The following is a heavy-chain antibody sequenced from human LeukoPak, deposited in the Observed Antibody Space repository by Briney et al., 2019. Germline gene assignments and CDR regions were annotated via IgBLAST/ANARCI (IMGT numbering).Heavy chain of an antibody. CDR2: ISGSADDT. D-gene: IGHD5-12*01. CDR3: AKDWMSTIINYFDY. Sequence: GGSLRLSCVGSGFTFSDYGMSWVRQTPGKGLEWVSSISGSADDTQYADSVKGRFTISRDNSKNILYLQMNSLRAEDTAVYYCAKDWMSTIINYFDYRGQGTLVTVSS. V-gene: IGHV3-23*01. J-gene: IGHJ4*02. CDR1: GFTFSDYG.